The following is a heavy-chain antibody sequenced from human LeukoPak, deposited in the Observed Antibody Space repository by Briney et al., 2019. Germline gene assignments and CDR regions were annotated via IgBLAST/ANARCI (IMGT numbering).Heavy chain of an antibody. D-gene: IGHD6-6*01. CDR3: TTEVYGQLVSNFDY. Sequence: PGGSLRLSCAASGFTFSNAWLNWVRQAPGKGLEWVGHIKSKTDGGTTDYAAPVKGRFTISRDDSKNTLYLQMNSLKTEDTAVYYCTTEVYGQLVSNFDYWGQGTLVTVSS. CDR1: GFTFSNAW. CDR2: IKSKTDGGTT. J-gene: IGHJ4*02. V-gene: IGHV3-15*01.